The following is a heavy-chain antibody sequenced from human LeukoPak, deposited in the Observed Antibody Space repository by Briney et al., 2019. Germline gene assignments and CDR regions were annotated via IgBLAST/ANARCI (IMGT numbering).Heavy chain of an antibody. Sequence: GGSLRLSCAASGFTFSTYAMSWVRQAPGKGLEWVSAISGDGGTIYYADSVKGRFTISRDNSKNTLYLQMNSLRAEDTAVYYCADYYYGMDVWGQGTTVTVSS. CDR3: ADYYYGMDV. J-gene: IGHJ6*02. CDR2: ISGDGGTI. CDR1: GFTFSTYA. V-gene: IGHV3-23*01.